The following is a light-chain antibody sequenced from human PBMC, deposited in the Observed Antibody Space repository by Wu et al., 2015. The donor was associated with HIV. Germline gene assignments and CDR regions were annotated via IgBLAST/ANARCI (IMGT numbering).Light chain of an antibody. CDR3: QQSYSSLWT. V-gene: IGKV1-39*01. CDR1: QSISSY. CDR2: AAS. Sequence: DIQMTQSPSSLSASVGDRVTITCRASQSISSYLNWYQQKPGKAPQLLIYAASSLHSGVPPRFSGSGSGTDFTLTISSLQPEDSATYYCQQSYSSLWTFGQGTKVEIK. J-gene: IGKJ1*01.